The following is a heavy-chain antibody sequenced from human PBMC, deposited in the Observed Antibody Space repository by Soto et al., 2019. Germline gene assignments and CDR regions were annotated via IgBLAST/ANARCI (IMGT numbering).Heavy chain of an antibody. CDR3: ARSGYSFAWGY. CDR1: GFLVNSAY. V-gene: IGHV3-53*01. CDR2: INSDGST. Sequence: EVQLVESGGGLIPPGGSLRLSCAASGFLVNSAYMTWVRQAPGKGLEWLSMINSDGSTLYAESVKGRFTISRDNSKNRLDLQMNSLGAADTAMYYCARSGYSFAWGYWGQGTLVIVTS. D-gene: IGHD5-18*01. J-gene: IGHJ4*02.